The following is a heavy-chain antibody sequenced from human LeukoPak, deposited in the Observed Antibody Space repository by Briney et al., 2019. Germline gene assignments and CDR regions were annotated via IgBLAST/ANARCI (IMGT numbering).Heavy chain of an antibody. V-gene: IGHV3-21*01. CDR3: ARDRGYDSSGYLDY. CDR1: GFTFSSYS. Sequence: GGSLRLSCAAPGFTFSSYSMNWVRQAPGKGLEWVSSISSSSSYIYYADSVKGRFTISRDNAKNSLYLQMNSLRAEDTAVYYCARDRGYDSSGYLDYWGQGTLVTVSS. CDR2: ISSSSSYI. J-gene: IGHJ4*02. D-gene: IGHD3-22*01.